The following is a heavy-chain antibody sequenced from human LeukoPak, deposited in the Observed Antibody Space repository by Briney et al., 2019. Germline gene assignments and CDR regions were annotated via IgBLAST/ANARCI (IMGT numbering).Heavy chain of an antibody. D-gene: IGHD1-26*01. Sequence: PGGSLRLSCAASGFTFISYWLHWVRQAPGKGLVWVSRINSDGSSTSYADSVKGRFTISRDNAKNTLYLQMNSLRAEDTAVYYCAREDAHHSGSYDEWGQGTLVTVSS. V-gene: IGHV3-74*01. J-gene: IGHJ4*02. CDR3: AREDAHHSGSYDE. CDR1: GFTFISYW. CDR2: INSDGSST.